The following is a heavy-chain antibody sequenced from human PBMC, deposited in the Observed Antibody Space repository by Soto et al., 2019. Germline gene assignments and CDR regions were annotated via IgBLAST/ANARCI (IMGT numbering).Heavy chain of an antibody. CDR1: GGSISSGGYF. Sequence: SETLSLTCAVSGGSISSGGYFWSWIRQPPGKGLEWIGYIYHSGSTYYNPSLKSRVSISVDRSKNQFSLKLSSVTAADTAVYYCARRSSGTRFDPWGQGTLVTVSS. CDR3: ARRSSGTRFDP. J-gene: IGHJ5*02. D-gene: IGHD3-10*01. CDR2: IYHSGST. V-gene: IGHV4-30-2*01.